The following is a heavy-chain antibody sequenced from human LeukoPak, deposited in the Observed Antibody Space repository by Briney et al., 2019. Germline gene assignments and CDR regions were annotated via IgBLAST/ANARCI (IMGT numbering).Heavy chain of an antibody. Sequence: GGSLRLSCAASGFTFSSYAMHWVRQAPGKGLEWVAVISYDGSNKYYADSVKGRFTISRDNSKNTLYLQMNSLRAEDTAVYYCASTAMANLAFDIWGQGTMVTVSS. J-gene: IGHJ3*02. CDR2: ISYDGSNK. D-gene: IGHD5-24*01. CDR3: ASTAMANLAFDI. V-gene: IGHV3-30-3*01. CDR1: GFTFSSYA.